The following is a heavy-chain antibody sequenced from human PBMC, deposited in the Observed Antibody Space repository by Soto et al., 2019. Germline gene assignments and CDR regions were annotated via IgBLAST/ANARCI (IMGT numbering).Heavy chain of an antibody. CDR3: ARAYGGNAGVFDY. Sequence: QVQLQQWGAGLLKPSETLSLTCAVYGRSFSGYYWSWIRQPPGKGLEWIGEINHSGSTNYNPSLKSRVTRSVDTSQNPFALNLSSVTAADTAVYYCARAYGGNAGVFDYWGQGTLVTVSS. D-gene: IGHD4-17*01. CDR2: INHSGST. J-gene: IGHJ4*02. CDR1: GRSFSGYY. V-gene: IGHV4-34*01.